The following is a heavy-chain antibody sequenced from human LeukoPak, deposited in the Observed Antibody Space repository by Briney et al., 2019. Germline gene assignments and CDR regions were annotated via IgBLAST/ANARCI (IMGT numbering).Heavy chain of an antibody. V-gene: IGHV3-21*01. CDR3: ARSDNILTGYYY. Sequence: GGSLRLSCAASGFTFSSYCMNWVRQTPGKGLEWVSSISSSSSYIYHADSVKGRFTISRDNAKNSLYLQMNSLRAEGTAVYYCARSDNILTGYYYWGQGTLVTVSS. D-gene: IGHD3-9*01. CDR2: ISSSSSYI. J-gene: IGHJ4*02. CDR1: GFTFSSYC.